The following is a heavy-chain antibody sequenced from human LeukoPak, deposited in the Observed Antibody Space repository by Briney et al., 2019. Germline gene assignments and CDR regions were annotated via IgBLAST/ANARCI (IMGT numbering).Heavy chain of an antibody. Sequence: GGSLRLSCAASGFTFSRYWMTWVRRAPGKGLEWVANIKEDGSKTYYVDSVKGRFTISRDNAKSSLYLQVNSLRAEDTAVYFFARDPGPNLEAWGAFDIWGQGTVVTVSS. CDR2: IKEDGSKT. CDR3: ARDPGPNLEAWGAFDI. D-gene: IGHD7-27*01. J-gene: IGHJ3*02. V-gene: IGHV3-7*01. CDR1: GFTFSRYW.